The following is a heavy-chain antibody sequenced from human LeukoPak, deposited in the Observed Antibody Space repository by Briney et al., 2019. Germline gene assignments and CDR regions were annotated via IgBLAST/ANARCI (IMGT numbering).Heavy chain of an antibody. D-gene: IGHD3-10*01. CDR1: GGSISSNNW. V-gene: IGHV4-4*02. CDR2: IYHSGST. CDR3: ARRGYGSRLYYYYMDV. Sequence: SSETLSLTCAVSGGSISSNNWWSWVRQPPGKGLEWIGEIYHSGSTNSNPSLKSRVTISLDKSKNQFSLKLSSVTAADTAVYYCARRGYGSRLYYYYMDVWGKGTTVTISS. J-gene: IGHJ6*03.